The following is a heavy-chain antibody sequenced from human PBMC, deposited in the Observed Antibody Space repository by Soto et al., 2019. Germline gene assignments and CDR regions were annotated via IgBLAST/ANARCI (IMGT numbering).Heavy chain of an antibody. CDR1: GFTFSDYY. Sequence: GGSLRLSCAASGFTFSDYYMSWIRQAPGKGLEWVSYISSSSSYTNYADSVKGRFTISRDNAKNSLYLQMNSLRAEDTAAYYCASGYYDILTGFDYYYYGMDVWGQGTTVTVSS. CDR3: ASGYYDILTGFDYYYYGMDV. D-gene: IGHD3-9*01. J-gene: IGHJ6*02. V-gene: IGHV3-11*06. CDR2: ISSSSSYT.